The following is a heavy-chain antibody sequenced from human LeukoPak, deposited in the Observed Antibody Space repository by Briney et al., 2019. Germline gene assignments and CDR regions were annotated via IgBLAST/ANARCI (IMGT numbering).Heavy chain of an antibody. D-gene: IGHD6-19*01. CDR2: ISGSGGGT. J-gene: IGHJ4*02. CDR1: GFTFSSFA. Sequence: AGGSLRLSCAASGFTFSSFAMNWVRQAPGKGLEWVSAISGSGGGTYYADSVKGRFTISRDNSKNTLYLQMNSLRAEDTAVYYCAKDRHSSGWYFDYWGQGTLVTVSS. V-gene: IGHV3-23*01. CDR3: AKDRHSSGWYFDY.